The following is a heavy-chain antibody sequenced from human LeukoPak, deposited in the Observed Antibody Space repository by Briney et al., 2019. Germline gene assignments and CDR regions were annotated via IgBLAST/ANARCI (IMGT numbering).Heavy chain of an antibody. Sequence: SETLSLTRTVSNYSISSAYYWGWIRQPPGKGLEWIGSIAHGGRPYYNPSLKSRVTISVDTSKNQFSLKLSSVTAADTAVYYCARDGRFPPEVLPRYFDYWGQGTLVTVSS. CDR1: NYSISSAYY. V-gene: IGHV4-38-2*02. D-gene: IGHD1-26*01. CDR2: IAHGGRP. J-gene: IGHJ4*02. CDR3: ARDGRFPPEVLPRYFDY.